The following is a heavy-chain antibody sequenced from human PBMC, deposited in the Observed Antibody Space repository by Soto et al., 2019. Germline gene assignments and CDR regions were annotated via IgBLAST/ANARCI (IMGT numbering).Heavy chain of an antibody. CDR2: ISYIGTT. D-gene: IGHD4-4*01. V-gene: IGHV4-59*01. CDR1: GGSINNYY. J-gene: IGHJ3*02. Sequence: QVQLQDSGPGLVKPSETMSLSCTVSGGSINNYYWTWIRQSPGKGLEWIGYISYIGTTNYNPSLRRRDTISVDTTKNQFSLGLSSVTAADTAVYYCARGGGGYSRDGFDIWGQGTMVTVSS. CDR3: ARGGGGYSRDGFDI.